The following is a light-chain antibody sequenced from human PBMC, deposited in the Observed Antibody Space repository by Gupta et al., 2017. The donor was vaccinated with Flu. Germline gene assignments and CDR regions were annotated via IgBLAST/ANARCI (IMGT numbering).Light chain of an antibody. CDR2: DAS. Sequence: EIVLTQSPATLSVSPGDRAILSCRASQSVNIYLAWYQQKPGQPPRLLMFDASKRAAGIPDRFSGSGSGTDFTLTISTREPEDFAVYYCQQHSGLPMYTFGQGTKLE. V-gene: IGKV3-11*01. CDR1: QSVNIY. J-gene: IGKJ2*01. CDR3: QQHSGLPMYT.